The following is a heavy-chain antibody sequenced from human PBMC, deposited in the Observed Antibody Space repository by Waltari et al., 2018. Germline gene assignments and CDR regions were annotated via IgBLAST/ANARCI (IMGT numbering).Heavy chain of an antibody. Sequence: VQLVETGGDLMQPGGSLRVSCVASGFSFSYNSMSWVRRDPGKGLEWVSTIDSGGGTYYADSVKGRFTISRDTSKDTLYLQLNRLTAEDTAVYYCARPSGFSRHFDYWGRGTLVTVSS. V-gene: IGHV3-53*02. CDR2: IDSGGGT. J-gene: IGHJ4*02. CDR3: ARPSGFSRHFDY. CDR1: GFSFSYNS. D-gene: IGHD3-22*01.